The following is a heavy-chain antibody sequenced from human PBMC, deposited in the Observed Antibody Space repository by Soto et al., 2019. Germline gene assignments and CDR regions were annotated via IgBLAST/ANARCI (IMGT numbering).Heavy chain of an antibody. D-gene: IGHD4-17*01. V-gene: IGHV1-2*04. CDR2: INPNSGGT. Sequence: ASVKVSCKASGYTFTGYYMHWVRQAPGQGLEWMGWINPNSGGTNYAQKFQGWVTMTRDTSISTAYMELSRLRSDDTAVYYCARGTHDYGGNLADYYYYGMDVWGRGTTVTVSS. CDR3: ARGTHDYGGNLADYYYYGMDV. J-gene: IGHJ6*02. CDR1: GYTFTGYY.